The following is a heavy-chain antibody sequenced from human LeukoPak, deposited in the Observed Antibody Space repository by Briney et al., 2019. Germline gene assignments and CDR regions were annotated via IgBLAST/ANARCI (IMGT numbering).Heavy chain of an antibody. D-gene: IGHD6-19*01. J-gene: IGHJ4*02. CDR1: EFTFSNYA. Sequence: GGSLILSCAASEFTFSNYAMSWVRQVPGRGLEWVSTISSRGDSTYDADSAKGRVTISRHNSKNSLYLQMDSVRAEDTAVYYCAKGPRPDITVAHTVEKWGQGTLVTVSS. CDR2: ISSRGDST. CDR3: AKGPRPDITVAHTVEK. V-gene: IGHV3-23*01.